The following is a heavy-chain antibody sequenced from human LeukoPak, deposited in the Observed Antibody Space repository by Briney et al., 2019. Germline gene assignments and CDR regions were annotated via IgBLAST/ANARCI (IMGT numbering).Heavy chain of an antibody. J-gene: IGHJ1*01. CDR3: ARDKAVTTELTQYFHH. CDR2: IIPIFGTA. CDR1: GGIFSSYA. V-gene: IGHV1-69*05. D-gene: IGHD4-11*01. Sequence: SVKVSCKASGGIFSSYAISWVRQAPGQGLEWMGGIIPIFGTANYAQKFQGRVTITTDESTSTAYMELSSLRSEDTAVYYCARDKAVTTELTQYFHHWGQGTLVTVSS.